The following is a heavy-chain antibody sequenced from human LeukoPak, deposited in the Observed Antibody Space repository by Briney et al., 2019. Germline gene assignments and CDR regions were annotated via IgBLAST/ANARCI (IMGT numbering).Heavy chain of an antibody. D-gene: IGHD3-22*01. CDR1: GYTLSDYY. CDR2: INTISGDT. CDR3: AMGGSRRNYEDRSRFDP. J-gene: IGHJ5*01. V-gene: IGHV1-2*02. Sequence: ASVKVSCKASGYTLSDYYLHWVRQAPGQGLEWMGWINTISGDTNSAQKFQGRVTMTRDTSINTAYMELTRLTSDDTALYYCAMGGSRRNYEDRSRFDPWGQGTLVTVSS.